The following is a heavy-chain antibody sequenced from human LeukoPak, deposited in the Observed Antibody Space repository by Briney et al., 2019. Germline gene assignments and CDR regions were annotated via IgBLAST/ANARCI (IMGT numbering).Heavy chain of an antibody. J-gene: IGHJ6*02. D-gene: IGHD2-21*02. CDR1: GFTVSSNY. CDR2: IYSGGST. CDR3: ARESNCGGDCYPRTYYYGMDV. V-gene: IGHV3-66*01. Sequence: GGSLRLSCAASGFTVSSNYMSWVRQAPGKGLEWVSVIYSGGSTYYADSVKGRFTISRDNSKNTLYLQMNSLRAEDTAVYYCARESNCGGDCYPRTYYYGMDVWGQGTTVTVSS.